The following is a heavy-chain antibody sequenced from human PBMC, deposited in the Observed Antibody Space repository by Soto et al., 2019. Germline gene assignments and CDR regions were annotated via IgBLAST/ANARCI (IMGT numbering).Heavy chain of an antibody. CDR1: GFTFSSYA. J-gene: IGHJ4*02. Sequence: EVQLLESGGGLVQPGGSLRLSCAASGFTFSSYAMSWVRQAPGKGLEWVSAISGSGGSTYYADSVKGRFTISRDNSKNTLYLQMNSLRDEDTAVYYCAKDPGLLWFGELLHHFDYWGQGTLVTVSS. CDR2: ISGSGGST. CDR3: AKDPGLLWFGELLHHFDY. D-gene: IGHD3-10*01. V-gene: IGHV3-23*01.